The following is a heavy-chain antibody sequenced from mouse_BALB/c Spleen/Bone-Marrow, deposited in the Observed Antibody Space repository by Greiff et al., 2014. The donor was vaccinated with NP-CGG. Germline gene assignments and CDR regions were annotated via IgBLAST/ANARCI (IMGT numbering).Heavy chain of an antibody. CDR2: ITTESAII. J-gene: IGHJ1*01. Sequence: VQLQQSGADLVQPGASRKFSCAASGFNIRNFDMHWVRQTPEKGLEWVGYITTESAIIYYADTVRGRFTISRDNPKNTLFLQMSSMRPEAAAMYYCSRDDSYWPFDDWGAGTSVTVSS. CDR1: GFNIRNFD. D-gene: IGHD2-4*01. V-gene: IGHV5-17*02. CDR3: SRDDSYWPFDD.